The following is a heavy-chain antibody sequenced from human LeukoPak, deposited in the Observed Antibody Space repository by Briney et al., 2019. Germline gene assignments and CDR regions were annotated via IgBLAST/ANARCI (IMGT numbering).Heavy chain of an antibody. CDR1: GGSISSGGYY. J-gene: IGHJ5*02. CDR2: IYYTGST. CDR3: ARYCSSTSCRWFDP. V-gene: IGHV4-31*03. Sequence: SETLSLTCTVSGGSISSGGYYWSWIRQHPGKGLEWIGYIYYTGSTYYNPSLKSRVIISVDTSKNQFSLKLNSVTAADTAAYYCARYCSSTSCRWFDPWGQGTLVTVSS. D-gene: IGHD2-2*01.